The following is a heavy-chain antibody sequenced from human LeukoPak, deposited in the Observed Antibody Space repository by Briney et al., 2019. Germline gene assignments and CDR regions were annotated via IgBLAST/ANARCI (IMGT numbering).Heavy chain of an antibody. Sequence: SETLSLTCTVSGGSISSYYWSWIRPPPGKGLEWIGYIDYIGTTNYNPSLKSRVTISVDTSKNQFSLELSSVTAADTAVYYCARHRRIGSSAYYYYGMDVWGQGATVTVSS. CDR1: GGSISSYY. J-gene: IGHJ6*02. CDR3: ARHRRIGSSAYYYYGMDV. V-gene: IGHV4-59*08. D-gene: IGHD6-6*01. CDR2: IDYIGTT.